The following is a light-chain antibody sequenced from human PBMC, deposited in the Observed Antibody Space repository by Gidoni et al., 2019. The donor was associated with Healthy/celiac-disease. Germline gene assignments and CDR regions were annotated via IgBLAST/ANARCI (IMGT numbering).Light chain of an antibody. CDR3: GTWDSSLSAVV. CDR2: DHN. J-gene: IGLJ2*01. Sequence: QSVLTQPPSVSAAPGQKVTISCSGSSSNIGNNYVSWYQQLPGTAPKLLIYDHNKRPSGSPDRFSGSKSCASATLGITELQTGDEADYYCGTWDSSLSAVVFGGGTKLTV. CDR1: SSNIGNNY. V-gene: IGLV1-51*01.